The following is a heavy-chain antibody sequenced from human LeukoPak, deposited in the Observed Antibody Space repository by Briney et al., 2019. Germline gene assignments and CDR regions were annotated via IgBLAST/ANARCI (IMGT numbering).Heavy chain of an antibody. CDR2: IYHSGST. J-gene: IGHJ6*03. D-gene: IGHD5-12*01. V-gene: IGHV4-38-2*02. Sequence: PSETLSLTCTVSGYSISSGYYWGWIRQPPGKGLEWIGSIYHSGSTYYNPSLKSRVTISVDTSKNQFSLKLSSVTAADTAVYYCAREGLGIVATGPWGGYYYYMDVWGKGTTVTVSS. CDR1: GYSISSGYY. CDR3: AREGLGIVATGPWGGYYYYMDV.